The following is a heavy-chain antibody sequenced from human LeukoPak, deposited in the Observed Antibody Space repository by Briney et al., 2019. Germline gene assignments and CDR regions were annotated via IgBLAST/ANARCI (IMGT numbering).Heavy chain of an antibody. CDR1: GFSISNDW. CDR2: IRPRADGGRA. D-gene: IGHD2-21*01. CDR3: TTEGDGFNKGYS. J-gene: IGHJ4*02. Sequence: PGGSLRLSCTASGFSISNDWMSWVRRAPGKGLEWVGRIRPRADGGRADYVAAVNGRLTISRDDTENRLYLQMNHLRTEDTAVYYCTTEGDGFNKGYSWGQGTLVTVSS. V-gene: IGHV3-15*01.